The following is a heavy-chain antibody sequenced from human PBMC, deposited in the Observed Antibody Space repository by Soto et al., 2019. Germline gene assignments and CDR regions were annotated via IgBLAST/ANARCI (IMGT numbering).Heavy chain of an antibody. CDR2: IYWDDDK. V-gene: IGHV2-5*02. CDR3: AHLAGHYYAMDV. J-gene: IGHJ6*02. Sequence: SGPTLVNPTHTLTLTCTFSGFSLSTSAVGVGVGWIRQPPGKALEWLALIYWDDDKRYNTSLKSRLTIAKDTSKNQVVLTMTNMDPVDTATYYCAHLAGHYYAMDVWGQGTTVTVSS. CDR1: GFSLSTSAVGVG.